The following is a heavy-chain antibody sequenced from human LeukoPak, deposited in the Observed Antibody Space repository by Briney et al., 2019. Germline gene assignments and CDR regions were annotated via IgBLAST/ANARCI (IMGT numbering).Heavy chain of an antibody. CDR2: KKQDGGKN. J-gene: IGHJ4*02. CDR3: ARDTGGGYSCYDC. D-gene: IGHD2-2*01. CDR1: GFTFSSCW. Sequence: GGSLRLFCAASGFTFSSCWMTWIRHAPGKGLEWEAKKKQDGGKNNYVNSVRSRFTIPRDNAKNSLYLQMSSLRAEDTAVYYCARDTGGGYSCYDCWGQGTLVTVSS. V-gene: IGHV3-7*01.